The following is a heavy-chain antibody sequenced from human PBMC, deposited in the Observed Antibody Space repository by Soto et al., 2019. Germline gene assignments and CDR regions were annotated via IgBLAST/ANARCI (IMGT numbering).Heavy chain of an antibody. CDR1: GYTFTTYE. CDR3: ARVGSSSSPIDF. CDR2: ISAYNGNT. J-gene: IGHJ4*02. Sequence: QVQLVQSGAEVKKPGASVKVSCKASGYTFTTYEISWVRQAPAQGLEWMGWISAYNGNTNYAQRLQGRVTITTDTATSTTYMELRSLKSDDTAVYYCARVGSSSSPIDFWGQGTLVTVSS. D-gene: IGHD6-6*01. V-gene: IGHV1-18*01.